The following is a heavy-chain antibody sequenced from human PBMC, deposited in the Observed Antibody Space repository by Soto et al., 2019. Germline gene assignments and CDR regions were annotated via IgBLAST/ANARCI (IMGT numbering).Heavy chain of an antibody. CDR2: TYYRSRWYN. V-gene: IGHV6-1*01. CDR1: GDSVSSNSAA. CDR3: ARSSGYLDH. D-gene: IGHD1-26*01. J-gene: IGHJ4*02. Sequence: SQTLSLTCVISGDSVSSNSAAWNWIRQSPSRGLEWLGRTYYRSRWYNDYAVSVRSRITVNADTSKNQFSLHLNSVTPEDTAVYYCARSSGYLDHWGQGTLVTVSS.